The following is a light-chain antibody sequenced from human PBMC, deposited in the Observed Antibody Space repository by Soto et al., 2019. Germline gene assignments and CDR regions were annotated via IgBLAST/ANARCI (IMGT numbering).Light chain of an antibody. J-gene: IGLJ1*01. CDR1: KLGDKY. Sequence: SYELTQPPSVSVSPGQTASNTCSGDKLGDKYACWYQQKPGQSPVLVIYQDSKRPSGIPERFSGSNSGNTATLTISGTQAMDEADYYCQAWDSSTAVVFGTGTKLTVL. CDR2: QDS. V-gene: IGLV3-1*01. CDR3: QAWDSSTAVV.